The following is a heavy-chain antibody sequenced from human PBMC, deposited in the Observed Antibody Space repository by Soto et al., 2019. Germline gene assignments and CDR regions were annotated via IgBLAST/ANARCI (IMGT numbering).Heavy chain of an antibody. Sequence: SETLSLTCTVSGGSISSYYWSWIRQPPGKGLEWIGYIYYSGSTNYNPSLKSRVTISVDTSKDQFSLKLSSVTAADTAVYYCARYGVDIVVVVAANDAFDIWGQGTMVTVSS. CDR3: ARYGVDIVVVVAANDAFDI. CDR2: IYYSGST. CDR1: GGSISSYY. J-gene: IGHJ3*02. V-gene: IGHV4-59*01. D-gene: IGHD2-15*01.